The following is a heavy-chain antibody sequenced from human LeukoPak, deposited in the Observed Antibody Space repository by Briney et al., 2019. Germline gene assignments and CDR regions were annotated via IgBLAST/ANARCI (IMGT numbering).Heavy chain of an antibody. CDR3: ARGSGSIWYYYYGMDV. Sequence: ASVKVSCKASGGTFSSYAISWVRQAPGQGLEWMGGIIPIFGTANYAQKFQGRVTITADEFTSTAYMELSSLRSEDTAVYYCARGSGSIWYYYYGMDVWGKGTTVTVSS. J-gene: IGHJ6*04. CDR1: GGTFSSYA. CDR2: IIPIFGTA. D-gene: IGHD3-10*01. V-gene: IGHV1-69*13.